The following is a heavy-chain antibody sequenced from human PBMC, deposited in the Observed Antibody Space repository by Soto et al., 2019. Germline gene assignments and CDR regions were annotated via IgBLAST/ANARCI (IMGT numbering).Heavy chain of an antibody. J-gene: IGHJ4*02. CDR1: GDSMSSGGYY. CDR2: IYHSGST. CDR3: ARPGYSDYDFGY. V-gene: IGHV4-31*03. D-gene: IGHD5-12*01. Sequence: SETLSLTCSVSGDSMSSGGYYWSWIRQQPGKGLEWIGYIYHSGSTYYNPSLKRRVSIAVDTSKSQFSLRLTSVTAADTAVYYCARPGYSDYDFGYWGQGTQVTVSS.